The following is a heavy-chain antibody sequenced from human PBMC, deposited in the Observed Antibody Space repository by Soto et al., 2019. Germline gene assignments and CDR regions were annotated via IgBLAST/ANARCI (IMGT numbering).Heavy chain of an antibody. D-gene: IGHD1-26*01. CDR2: ISEDGSNK. V-gene: IGHV3-30*18. Sequence: GGSLRLSCAASGFAFSGYGMHWVRQAPGKGLEWVAFISEDGSNKYYADSVVGRFTISRDNSKNTLYLQMNSLRAEDTAVYYCAKKQGAGSYTPFDSWGQGTLVTVSS. CDR1: GFAFSGYG. CDR3: AKKQGAGSYTPFDS. J-gene: IGHJ4*02.